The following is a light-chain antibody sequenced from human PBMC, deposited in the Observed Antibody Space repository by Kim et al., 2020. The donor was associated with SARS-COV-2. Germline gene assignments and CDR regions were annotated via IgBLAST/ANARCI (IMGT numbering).Light chain of an antibody. CDR1: SGSIASNY. CDR2: EDN. V-gene: IGLV6-57*03. J-gene: IGLJ1*01. Sequence: KTVTISCTRSSGSIASNYVQWYQQRPGSAPTTVIYEDNQRPSGVPDRFSGSIDSSSNSASLTISGLKTEDEADYYCQSYDSSNSYVFGTGTKVTVL. CDR3: QSYDSSNSYV.